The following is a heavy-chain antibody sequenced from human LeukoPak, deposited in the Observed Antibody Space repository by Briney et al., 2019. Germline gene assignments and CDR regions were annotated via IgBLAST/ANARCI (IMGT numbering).Heavy chain of an antibody. Sequence: SQTLSLTCTVSGGSISSGGYYWSWIRQPAGKGLEWIGRIYTSGSTNYNPSLKSRVTMSVDTSKNQFSLKLSSVTAADTAVYYCARDRLSGGGDAFDIWGQGTMVTVSS. D-gene: IGHD2-15*01. CDR1: GGSISSGGYY. CDR2: IYTSGST. J-gene: IGHJ3*02. CDR3: ARDRLSGGGDAFDI. V-gene: IGHV4-61*02.